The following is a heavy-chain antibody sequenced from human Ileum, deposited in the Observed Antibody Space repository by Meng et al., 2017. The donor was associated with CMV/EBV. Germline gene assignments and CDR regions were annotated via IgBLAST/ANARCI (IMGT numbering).Heavy chain of an antibody. J-gene: IGHJ4*02. CDR3: TRDLDGYNFYYFDY. CDR2: IRREVYGGTT. V-gene: IGHV3-49*04. Sequence: GGSLRLSCTASGFTFGDYALIWVRQAPGMGLEWVGFIRREVYGGTTEYAASVKGRFAISRDDSKSIAYLQMNSLKTEDTAVYYCTRDLDGYNFYYFDYWGQGTRVTVSS. CDR1: GFTFGDYA. D-gene: IGHD5-24*01.